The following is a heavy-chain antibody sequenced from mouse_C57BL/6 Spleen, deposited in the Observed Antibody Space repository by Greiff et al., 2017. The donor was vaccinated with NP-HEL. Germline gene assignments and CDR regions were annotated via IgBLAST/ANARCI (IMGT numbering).Heavy chain of an antibody. J-gene: IGHJ1*03. CDR3: AREITTVVARYVDV. CDR2: INPNYGTT. Sequence: VQLKQSGPELVKPGASVKISCKASGYSFTDYNMNWVKQSNGKSLEWIGVINPNYGTTSYNQKFKGKATLTVDQSSSTAYMQLNSLTSEDSAVYYCAREITTVVARYVDVWGTGTTVTVSS. CDR1: GYSFTDYN. D-gene: IGHD1-1*01. V-gene: IGHV1-39*01.